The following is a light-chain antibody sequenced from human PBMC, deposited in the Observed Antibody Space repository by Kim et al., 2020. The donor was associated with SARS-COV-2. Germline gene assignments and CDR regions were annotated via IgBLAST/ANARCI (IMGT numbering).Light chain of an antibody. CDR2: GAY. V-gene: IGKV3-20*01. CDR1: QSIPSRF. CDR3: QQYDNSPLT. J-gene: IGKJ4*01. Sequence: EIVLTQSPGTLSLSPGERASLSCRASQSIPSRFLAWYQQRHGQAPTLLIYGAYNRATGIPDRFSGSGSGTDFTLTISRLEPEDFAVYYCQQYDNSPLTFGGGTKVDIK.